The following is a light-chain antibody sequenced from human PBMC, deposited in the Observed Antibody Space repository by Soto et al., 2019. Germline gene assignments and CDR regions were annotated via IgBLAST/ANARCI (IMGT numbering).Light chain of an antibody. CDR3: LQYNTWLCT. CDR1: QSINAH. Sequence: EVVMTQSPATLSLSPGERVTLSCRASQSINAHLAWYQQKPGQAPRLLIHGASTRATGIPARFSGSGFGTKFILIISRLKSGDFAVYYCLQYNTWLCTFVEGTKVE. V-gene: IGKV3-15*01. CDR2: GAS. J-gene: IGKJ1*01.